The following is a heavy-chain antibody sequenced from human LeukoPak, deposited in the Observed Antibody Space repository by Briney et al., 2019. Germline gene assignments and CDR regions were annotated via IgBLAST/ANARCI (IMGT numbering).Heavy chain of an antibody. V-gene: IGHV4-4*07. D-gene: IGHD1-26*01. CDR1: GGSISSYY. J-gene: IGHJ4*02. CDR2: IYTSGST. Sequence: SETLSLTCTVSGGSISSYYWSWIRQPAGKGLEWIGRIYTSGSTNYNPSLKSRVTMSVDTSKNQFSLKLSSVTAADTAVYYCARDRLSGSYTGRFDYWGQGTLVTVPS. CDR3: ARDRLSGSYTGRFDY.